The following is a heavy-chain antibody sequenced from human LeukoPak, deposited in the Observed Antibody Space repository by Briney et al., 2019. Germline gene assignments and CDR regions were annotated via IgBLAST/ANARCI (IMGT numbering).Heavy chain of an antibody. CDR1: GFTFSSYW. Sequence: GGSLRLSCAASGFTFSSYWMSWVRQAPGKGLEWVSYISSSSSTIYYADSVKGRFTISGDNAKNSLYLQMNSLRAEDTAVYYCARDNGYSYENWFDPWGQGTLVTVSS. CDR3: ARDNGYSYENWFDP. V-gene: IGHV3-48*01. J-gene: IGHJ5*02. D-gene: IGHD5-18*01. CDR2: ISSSSSTI.